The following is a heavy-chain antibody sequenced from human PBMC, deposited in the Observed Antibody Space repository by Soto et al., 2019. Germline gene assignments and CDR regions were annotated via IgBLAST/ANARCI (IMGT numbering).Heavy chain of an antibody. J-gene: IGHJ4*02. CDR3: ARVEDTAMVDY. D-gene: IGHD5-18*01. CDR1: GYTFTSYG. CDR2: ISAYNGNT. V-gene: IGHV1-18*04. Sequence: RASVKVSCKASGYTFTSYGISWLRQAPGQGLEWMGWISAYNGNTNYAQKLQGRVTMTTDTSTSTAYMELRSLRSDDTAVYYCARVEDTAMVDYWGQGTLVTVSS.